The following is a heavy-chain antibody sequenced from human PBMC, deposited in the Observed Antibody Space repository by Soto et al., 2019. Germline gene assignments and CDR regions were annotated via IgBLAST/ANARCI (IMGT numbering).Heavy chain of an antibody. CDR2: IYYSGTT. Sequence: SETLSLTCAVSGYCISSRDWWGWIRQPPGKGLEWIGYIYYSGTTYYNPSLKSRVTMSVDTSKNQFSLKLTSVTAVDTAVYYCARREIQGPIDYWGQGTLVTVSS. D-gene: IGHD1-26*01. J-gene: IGHJ4*02. CDR1: GYCISSRDW. CDR3: ARREIQGPIDY. V-gene: IGHV4-28*01.